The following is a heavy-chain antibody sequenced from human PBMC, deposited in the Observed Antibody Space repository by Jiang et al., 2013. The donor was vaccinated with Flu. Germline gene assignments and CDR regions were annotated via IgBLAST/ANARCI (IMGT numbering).Heavy chain of an antibody. CDR2: ISAYNGNT. V-gene: IGHV1-18*01. CDR3: ARDLGGDYAIDY. Sequence: KVSCKASGYIFANYGFNWVRQAPGQGLEWMGWISAYNGNTNFAQNAQGRVTMTTDTSISTAYMELSRLRSDDTAVYYCARDLGGDYAIDYWGQGTLVTVSS. D-gene: IGHD4-17*01. CDR1: GYIFANYG. J-gene: IGHJ4*02.